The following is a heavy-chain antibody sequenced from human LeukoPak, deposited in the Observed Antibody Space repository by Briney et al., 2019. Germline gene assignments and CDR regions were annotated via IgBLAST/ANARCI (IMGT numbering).Heavy chain of an antibody. Sequence: KPGESLKVSCKASGYTFTSYGISWVRQAPGQGLEWMGWISGYNGNTNYAQKLQGRVTMTTDTSTSTAYMELKSLRSDDTAVYYCARADIRAIASSGWYGFDYWGQGTLVTVSS. CDR3: ARADIRAIASSGWYGFDY. V-gene: IGHV1-18*01. J-gene: IGHJ4*02. CDR2: ISGYNGNT. D-gene: IGHD6-19*01. CDR1: GYTFTSYG.